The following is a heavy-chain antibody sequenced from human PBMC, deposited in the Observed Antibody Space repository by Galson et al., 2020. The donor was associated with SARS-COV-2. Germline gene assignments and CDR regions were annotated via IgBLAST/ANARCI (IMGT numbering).Heavy chain of an antibody. CDR3: ARGGAYSYDPSVYYGDNDFMLGDY. Sequence: TGGSLRLSCAASGFTFSDSWMHWVRQAPGKGLVWVSRINGDGTSATYENSVRGRFITSRDNTKNTVFLQMNSLRVEDTAIYYCARGGAYSYDPSVYYGDNDFMLGDYWGQGMLVTVSS. CDR2: INGDGTSA. J-gene: IGHJ4*02. D-gene: IGHD3-22*01. V-gene: IGHV3-74*01. CDR1: GFTFSDSW.